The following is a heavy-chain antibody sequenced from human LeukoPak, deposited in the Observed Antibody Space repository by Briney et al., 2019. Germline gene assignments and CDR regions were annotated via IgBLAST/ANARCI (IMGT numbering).Heavy chain of an antibody. J-gene: IGHJ4*02. V-gene: IGHV1-2*02. CDR1: GYTFTGYY. CDR3: ARVNYGGNHAAMVD. Sequence: ASVKVSCKASGYTFTGYYMHWVRQAPGQGPEWMGWINPNSGGTNYAQKFQGRVTMTRDTTISTAYMELSRLRSDDTAVYYCARVNYGGNHAAMVDWGQGTLVTVSS. D-gene: IGHD4-23*01. CDR2: INPNSGGT.